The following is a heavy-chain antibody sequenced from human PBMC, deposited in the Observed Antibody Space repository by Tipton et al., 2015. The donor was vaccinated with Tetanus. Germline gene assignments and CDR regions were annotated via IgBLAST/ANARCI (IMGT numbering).Heavy chain of an antibody. Sequence: QSGAEVKKPGASVKVSCKTSGYTFTSFHMHWVRQAPGQGLQWMGTVNPSGGVTTYAQKFKGRLIVTKDTSTTTVYMELNSLTSEDTAIYYCARTLRGTTKVGFQYLSYYRMDVWGQGTTVTVSS. CDR3: ARTLRGTTKVGFQYLSYYRMDV. D-gene: IGHD4-17*01. CDR2: VNPSGGVT. CDR1: GYTFTSFH. J-gene: IGHJ6*02. V-gene: IGHV1-46*01.